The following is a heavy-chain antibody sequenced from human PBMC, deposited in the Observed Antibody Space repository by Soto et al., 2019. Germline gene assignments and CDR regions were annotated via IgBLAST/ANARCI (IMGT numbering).Heavy chain of an antibody. V-gene: IGHV3-72*01. CDR3: VRGAAARPGEPAYYGLDV. Sequence: GGSLRLSCVASGFTFSDHYMDWVRQAPGKGLEWVGRARDKGNSYTTEYAPSVKGRFTTSRDDAHNSLYLQMNSLKTEDTAVYYCVRGAAARPGEPAYYGLDVWGQGTTVTVSS. J-gene: IGHJ6*02. D-gene: IGHD6-6*01. CDR1: GFTFSDHY. CDR2: ARDKGNSYTT.